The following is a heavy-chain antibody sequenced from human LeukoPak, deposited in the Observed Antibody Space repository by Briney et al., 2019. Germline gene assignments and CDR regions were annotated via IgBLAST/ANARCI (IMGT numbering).Heavy chain of an antibody. J-gene: IGHJ5*02. D-gene: IGHD6-19*01. V-gene: IGHV4-39*07. CDR2: INHSGST. CDR1: GGSISSSSYY. CDR3: ASSGWGNWFDP. Sequence: SETLSLTCTVSGGSISSSSYYWGWIRQPPGKGLEWIGEINHSGSTNYNPSLKSRVTISVDTSKNQFSLKLSSVTATDTAVYYCASSGWGNWFDPWGQGTLVTVSS.